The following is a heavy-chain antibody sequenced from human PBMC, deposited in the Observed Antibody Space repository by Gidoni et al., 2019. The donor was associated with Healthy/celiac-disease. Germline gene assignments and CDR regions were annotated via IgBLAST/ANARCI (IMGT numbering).Heavy chain of an antibody. CDR2: IYYSGST. J-gene: IGHJ3*02. CDR3: ARDEGRDGYNPDAFDI. Sequence: QVQLQESGPGLVKTSEPLSLTCTVSGGPVSSGSYYWSWIRQPPGKGLEWIGYIYYSGSTNYNPSLKSRVTISVDMSKNQFSLKLSSVTAADTAVYYCARDEGRDGYNPDAFDIWGQGTMVTVSS. V-gene: IGHV4-61*01. CDR1: GGPVSSGSYY. D-gene: IGHD5-12*01.